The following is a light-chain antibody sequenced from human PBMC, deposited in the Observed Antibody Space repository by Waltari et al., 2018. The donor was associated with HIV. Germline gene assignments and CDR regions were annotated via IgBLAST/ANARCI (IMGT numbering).Light chain of an antibody. CDR3: QVWISSNDVV. Sequence: SYVLIHPISVSAARRQTAAITSGGSGIETHRVHWYRQRPGQAPEFVIDEDNERPSGFSERVSGSNSGTTATLAISRVEAGDEADYYCQVWISSNDVVFGGGTKLTVL. CDR2: EDN. CDR1: GIETHR. V-gene: IGLV3-21*01. J-gene: IGLJ2*01.